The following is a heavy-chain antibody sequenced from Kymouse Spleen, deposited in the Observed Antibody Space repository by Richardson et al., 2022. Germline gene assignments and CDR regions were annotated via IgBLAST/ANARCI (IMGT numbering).Heavy chain of an antibody. CDR1: GGSFSGYY. CDR3: AREGCTNGVCPNWFDP. D-gene: IGHD2-8*01. CDR2: INHSGST. V-gene: IGHV4-34*01. J-gene: IGHJ5*02. Sequence: QVQLQQWGAGLLKPSETLSLTCAVYGGSFSGYYWSWIRQPPGKGLEWIGEINHSGSTNYNPSLKSRVTISVDTSKNQFSLKLSSVTAADTAVYYCAREGCTNGVCPNWFDPWGQGTLVTVSS.